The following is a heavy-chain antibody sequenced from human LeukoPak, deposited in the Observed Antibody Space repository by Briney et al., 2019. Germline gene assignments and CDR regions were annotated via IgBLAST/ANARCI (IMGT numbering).Heavy chain of an antibody. CDR2: ISGSGGST. J-gene: IGHJ4*02. Sequence: GGSQRLSCAASGLPFSSYPMSWARQSRGKGLEWVSAISGSGGSTYYTDCVKGRLTIQRHNSKNTLYLQMNSLSAEDTAVYYCAKDGYSSGWAPFDYWGQGTLVTVSS. D-gene: IGHD6-19*01. CDR3: AKDGYSSGWAPFDY. V-gene: IGHV3-23*01. CDR1: GLPFSSYP.